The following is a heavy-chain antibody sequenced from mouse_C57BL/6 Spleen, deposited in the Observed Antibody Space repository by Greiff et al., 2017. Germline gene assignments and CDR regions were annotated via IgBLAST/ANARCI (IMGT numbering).Heavy chain of an antibody. CDR2: ISSGGSYT. J-gene: IGHJ2*01. D-gene: IGHD1-1*01. CDR3: ARHEDDYYGFDY. V-gene: IGHV5-6*02. Sequence: DVKLVESGGDLVKPGGSLKLSCAASGFTFSSYGMSWVRQTPDKRLEWVATISSGGSYTYYPDSVKGRFTISRDNAKNTLYLQMSSLKSEDTAMYYCARHEDDYYGFDYWGQGTTLTVSS. CDR1: GFTFSSYG.